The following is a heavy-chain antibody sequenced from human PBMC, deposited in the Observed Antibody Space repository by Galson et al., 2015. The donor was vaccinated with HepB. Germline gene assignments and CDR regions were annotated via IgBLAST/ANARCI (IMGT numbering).Heavy chain of an antibody. V-gene: IGHV4-39*01. J-gene: IGHJ6*02. D-gene: IGHD3-16*01. CDR1: GGSITTNSYY. CDR3: AQGDYGMDF. CDR2: IYYSGRT. Sequence: SETLSLTCTVSGGSITTNSYYWVWIRQPPGKGLEWLASIYYSGRTYYSPSLKSRVTMSADPSKNQFSLKLTSVTAADTAVYYCAQGDYGMDFWGQGTTVTVSS.